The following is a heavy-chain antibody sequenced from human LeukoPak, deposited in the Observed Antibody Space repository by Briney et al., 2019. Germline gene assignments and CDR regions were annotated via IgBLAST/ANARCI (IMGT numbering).Heavy chain of an antibody. CDR3: ASVRGPYYLDS. CDR2: ISYDGSEK. CDR1: RLNLSSYA. V-gene: IGHV3-30*04. D-gene: IGHD2/OR15-2a*01. J-gene: IGHJ4*02. Sequence: SLRLSCAAARLNLSSYALYKVRHDPGQRLDKVAVISYDGSEKYYTDTVQSRFTISRHNSKNTLYLQMNSLRAEDTAVYYCASVRGPYYLDSRGQRGLVTDYS.